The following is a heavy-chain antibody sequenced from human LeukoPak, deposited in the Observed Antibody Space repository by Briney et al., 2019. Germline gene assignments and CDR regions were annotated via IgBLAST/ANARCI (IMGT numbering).Heavy chain of an antibody. CDR2: INHDGSST. Sequence: GGSLRLSCATSGFTFTTFWMHWVRQAPGKGLVWVSRINHDGSSTNYADSVKGRFTISRDNAKNSLYLQMSSLRAEDTAVYYCARGQVTAVTGLASFDIWGQGTMVIVSS. D-gene: IGHD4-17*01. V-gene: IGHV3-74*01. CDR1: GFTFTTFW. CDR3: ARGQVTAVTGLASFDI. J-gene: IGHJ3*02.